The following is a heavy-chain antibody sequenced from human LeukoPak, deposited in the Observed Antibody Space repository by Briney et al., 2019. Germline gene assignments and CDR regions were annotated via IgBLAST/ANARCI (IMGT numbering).Heavy chain of an antibody. CDR2: ISSSSSTI. CDR1: GFTVSSYS. V-gene: IGHV3-48*02. CDR3: ASSIVGRGGYFDY. Sequence: GGALRLSCAASGFTVSSYSMNWVRQAPGKGREWVSSISSSSSTIYYADSVKGRFTISRENAKNSLYLQMNSLRDEDTAVYYCASSIVGRGGYFDYWGQGTLVTVSS. D-gene: IGHD2-15*01. J-gene: IGHJ4*02.